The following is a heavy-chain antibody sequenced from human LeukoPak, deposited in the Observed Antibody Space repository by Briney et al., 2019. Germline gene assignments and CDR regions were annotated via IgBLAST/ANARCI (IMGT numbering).Heavy chain of an antibody. CDR2: INPNSGGT. Sequence: GASVKVSCKASGYTFTGYYMHWVRQAPGQWLEWMGWINPNSGGTNYAQKFQGWVTMTRDTSISTAYMELSRLRSDDTAVYYCASSSSGWYRWFDPWGQGTLVTVSS. V-gene: IGHV1-2*04. J-gene: IGHJ5*02. CDR1: GYTFTGYY. D-gene: IGHD6-19*01. CDR3: ASSSSGWYRWFDP.